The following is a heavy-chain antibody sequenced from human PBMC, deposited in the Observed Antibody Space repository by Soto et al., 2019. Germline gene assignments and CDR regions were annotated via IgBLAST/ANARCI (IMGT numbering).Heavy chain of an antibody. Sequence: ETLSLTCAVYGGSFSGYYWSWIRQPPGKGLEWIGEINHSGSTNYNPSLKSRVTISVDTSKKQFSLKLCSVTAADTAVYYCARVFRWCGYYERSHYVYYMDLWGKGTSVTVSS. CDR2: INHSGST. J-gene: IGHJ6*03. CDR1: GGSFSGYY. V-gene: IGHV4-34*01. D-gene: IGHD3-3*01. CDR3: ARVFRWCGYYERSHYVYYMDL.